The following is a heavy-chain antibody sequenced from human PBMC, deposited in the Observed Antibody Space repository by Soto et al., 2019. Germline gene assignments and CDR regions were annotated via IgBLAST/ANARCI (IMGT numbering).Heavy chain of an antibody. V-gene: IGHV4-31*03. CDR3: ASQYYDITQGFDP. J-gene: IGHJ5*02. CDR1: GGSISSGGYY. Sequence: SXTLSLTCTVSGGSISSGGYYWSWIRQHPGKGLEWIGYIYYSGSTYYNPSLKSRVTISVDTSKNQFSLKLSSVTAADTAVYYCASQYYDITQGFDPWGQGTLVTVSS. D-gene: IGHD3-9*01. CDR2: IYYSGST.